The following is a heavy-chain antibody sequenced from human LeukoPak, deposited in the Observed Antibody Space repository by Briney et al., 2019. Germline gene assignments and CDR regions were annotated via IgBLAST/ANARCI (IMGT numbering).Heavy chain of an antibody. Sequence: GGSLRLSCVASGFSFSSYAMTWVRQAPGKGLEWVSAISGSGGSTYYADSVKGRFTISRDNSKNTLYLQMNSLRAEDTAVYYCHHPGDAFDIWGQGTMVTVSS. V-gene: IGHV3-23*01. J-gene: IGHJ3*02. CDR3: HHPGDAFDI. CDR1: GFSFSSYA. CDR2: ISGSGGST.